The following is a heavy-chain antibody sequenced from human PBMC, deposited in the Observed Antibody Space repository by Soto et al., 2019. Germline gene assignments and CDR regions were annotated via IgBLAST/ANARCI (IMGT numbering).Heavy chain of an antibody. V-gene: IGHV4-39*01. CDR2: IYYSGST. Sequence: PSETLSLTCTVSGGSISSSSYYWGWIRQPPGKGLEGIGSIYYSGSTYYNPSLKSRVTISVDTSKNQFSLKLSSVTAADTAVYYCARRIGYYYDSSGYYPQEYYFDYWGQGTLVTVSS. CDR3: ARRIGYYYDSSGYYPQEYYFDY. J-gene: IGHJ4*02. D-gene: IGHD3-22*01. CDR1: GGSISSSSYY.